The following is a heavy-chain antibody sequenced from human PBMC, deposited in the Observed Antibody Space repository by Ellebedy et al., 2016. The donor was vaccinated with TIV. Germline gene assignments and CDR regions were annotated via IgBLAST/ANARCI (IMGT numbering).Heavy chain of an antibody. Sequence: GESLKISCVVSGFTFSTYAMRWFRQAPGKGLEWVSSLTTGGVTFYADSVRGRFTISRDNAKNSLFLQMNSLRAEDTAIYYCVRDNNWAFDDWGQGILVTVSS. J-gene: IGHJ4*02. D-gene: IGHD1-20*01. CDR2: LTTGGVT. CDR3: VRDNNWAFDD. V-gene: IGHV3-69-1*02. CDR1: GFTFSTYA.